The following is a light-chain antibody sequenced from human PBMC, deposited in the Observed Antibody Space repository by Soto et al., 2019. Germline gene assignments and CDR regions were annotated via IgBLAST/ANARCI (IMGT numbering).Light chain of an antibody. V-gene: IGKV3-20*01. CDR1: QSVTANS. CDR2: AAP. J-gene: IGKJ3*01. Sequence: EILLTQSPSTLSLSPGEGDTLSCRASQSVTANSLAWYQQKPGQAPRLLIYAAPTRAAAVPDRFTGSGSGTDFALTIGSLEPEDFGVYYCQQYGDSPLTSGPGTKVDIK. CDR3: QQYGDSPLT.